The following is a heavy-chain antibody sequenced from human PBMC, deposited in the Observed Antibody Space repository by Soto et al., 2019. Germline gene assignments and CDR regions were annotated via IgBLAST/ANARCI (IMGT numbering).Heavy chain of an antibody. D-gene: IGHD2-2*02. J-gene: IGHJ5*02. V-gene: IGHV3-23*01. CDR2: ISGSGGST. Sequence: GGSLRLSCAASGFTFSTYAMTWVRQAPGKGLEWVSVISGSGGSTKYADSVKGRFTISRDNSKNTVYLQMSSLRAEDTAVYYCAKDQVVVPAAIGFAGWFDPWGQGTLVTVSS. CDR3: AKDQVVVPAAIGFAGWFDP. CDR1: GFTFSTYA.